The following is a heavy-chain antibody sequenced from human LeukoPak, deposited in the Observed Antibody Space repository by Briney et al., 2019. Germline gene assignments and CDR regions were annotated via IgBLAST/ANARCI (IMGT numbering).Heavy chain of an antibody. Sequence: GGSLRLSCAASGFTFSNYWMTWVRQAPGKGLEWVANIRQDGGERYYVDSVRGRFTISRDNAKNSVYLQVNSPRVEDTAMYYCVRDTGGSGSYPDYWGQGVLVTVSS. CDR3: VRDTGGSGSYPDY. CDR1: GFTFSNYW. J-gene: IGHJ4*02. D-gene: IGHD1-26*01. CDR2: IRQDGGER. V-gene: IGHV3-7*01.